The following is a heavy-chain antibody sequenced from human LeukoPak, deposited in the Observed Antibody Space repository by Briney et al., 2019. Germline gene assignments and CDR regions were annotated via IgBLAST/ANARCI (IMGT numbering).Heavy chain of an antibody. D-gene: IGHD2-15*01. CDR3: ARGCSGGSCYLPPADY. J-gene: IGHJ4*02. CDR1: GYTFTGYY. Sequence: ASVKVSCKASGYTFTGYYMHWVRQAPGQGLEWMGWISAYNGNTNYAQKLQGRVTMTTDTSTSTAYMELRSLRSDDTAVYYCARGCSGGSCYLPPADYWGQGTLVTVSS. CDR2: ISAYNGNT. V-gene: IGHV1-18*04.